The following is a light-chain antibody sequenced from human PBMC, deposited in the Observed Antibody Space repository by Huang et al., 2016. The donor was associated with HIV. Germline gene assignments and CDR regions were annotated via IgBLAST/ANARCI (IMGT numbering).Light chain of an antibody. CDR2: LAS. V-gene: IGKV2-28*01. J-gene: IGKJ2*01. CDR1: QNLLHSTGHNR. Sequence: IVLTQSPLSLPVAPGQPASIACKSSQNLLHSTGHNRLDWYVQKPGRSPQLLIYLASNRAAGVPDRFTGSGSGSDFSLEISNVEAGDVGIYYCMHGLQTPPTFGQGTKLEI. CDR3: MHGLQTPPT.